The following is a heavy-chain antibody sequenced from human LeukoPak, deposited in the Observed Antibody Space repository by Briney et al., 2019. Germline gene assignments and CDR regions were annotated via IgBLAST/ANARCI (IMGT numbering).Heavy chain of an antibody. V-gene: IGHV3-7*01. J-gene: IGHJ6*02. Sequence: GGSLRLSRAASGSTFSSHWMSWVRQAPGKGLEWVANIKQDGSEKYYVDSVKGRFTISRDNAKDSLYLQMNSRRAEDTAVYYCAREYCSGGSCYFSMDVWGQGTTVTVSS. D-gene: IGHD2-15*01. CDR1: GSTFSSHW. CDR2: IKQDGSEK. CDR3: AREYCSGGSCYFSMDV.